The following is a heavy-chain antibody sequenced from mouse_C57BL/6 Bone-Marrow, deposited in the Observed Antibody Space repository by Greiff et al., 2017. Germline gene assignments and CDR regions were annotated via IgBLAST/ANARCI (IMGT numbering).Heavy chain of an antibody. D-gene: IGHD6-5*01. J-gene: IGHJ2*01. Sequence: QVQLQQSGAELARPGASVQLSCKASGYTFTSYGTSWVKQRTGPGLEWLGELYPRSGNSYYTEKFKGKATLTADKSSRTAYMELRSLTSEDSAVYFCARDAYNYFDNWGQGTTRTVSA. CDR2: LYPRSGNS. V-gene: IGHV1-81*01. CDR1: GYTFTSYG. CDR3: ARDAYNYFDN.